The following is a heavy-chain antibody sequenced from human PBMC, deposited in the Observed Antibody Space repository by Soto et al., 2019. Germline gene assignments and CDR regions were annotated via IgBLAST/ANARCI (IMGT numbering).Heavy chain of an antibody. CDR2: INPSGGST. CDR1: GYTFTSYY. J-gene: IGHJ4*02. Sequence: GASVKVSCKASGYTFTSYYMHWVRQAPGQGLEWMGIINPSGGSTSYAQKFQGRVTMTRDTSTSTVYMELSSLRSEDTAVYYCARDGSYCSGGSCYSALRFDYWGQGTLVTVSS. CDR3: ARDGSYCSGGSCYSALRFDY. D-gene: IGHD2-15*01. V-gene: IGHV1-46*01.